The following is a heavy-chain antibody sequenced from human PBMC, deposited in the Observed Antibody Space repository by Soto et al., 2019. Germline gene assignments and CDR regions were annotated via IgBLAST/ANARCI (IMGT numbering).Heavy chain of an antibody. CDR1: GGSISSGGYS. CDR2: IYHSGST. D-gene: IGHD3-10*01. Sequence: SETLSLTCAVSGGSISSGGYSWSWIRQPPGKGLEWIGYIYHSGSTNYNPSLKSRVTISVDKSKNQFSLKLSSVTAADTAVYYFSRTNVLLWFGDRKKFSWFDPWGQGIQVTVSS. V-gene: IGHV4-30-2*01. CDR3: SRTNVLLWFGDRKKFSWFDP. J-gene: IGHJ5*02.